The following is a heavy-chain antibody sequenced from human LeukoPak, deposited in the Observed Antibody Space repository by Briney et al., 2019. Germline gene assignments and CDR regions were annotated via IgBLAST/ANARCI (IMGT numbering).Heavy chain of an antibody. V-gene: IGHV3-21*01. CDR3: ARASSGHVYYYYGMDV. Sequence: GGSLRLSCAASGFTFSGSAMHWVRQAPGKGLEWVSSISSSSSYIYYADSVKGRFTISRDNAKNSLYLQMNSLRAEDTAVYYCARASSGHVYYYYGMDVWGQGTTVTVSS. CDR1: GFTFSGSA. D-gene: IGHD6-19*01. CDR2: ISSSSSYI. J-gene: IGHJ6*02.